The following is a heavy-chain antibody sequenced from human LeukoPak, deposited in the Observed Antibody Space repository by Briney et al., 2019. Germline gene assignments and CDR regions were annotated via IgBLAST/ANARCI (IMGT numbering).Heavy chain of an antibody. Sequence: GGSLRLSCAVSGFTVSNNYMSWVRQAPGKGLEWVSSISSSSSYIYYADSVKGRFTISRDNAKNSLYLQMNSLRAEDTAVYYCARALSGGYAFDIWGQGTMVTVSS. J-gene: IGHJ3*02. CDR1: GFTVSNNY. CDR2: ISSSSSYI. V-gene: IGHV3-21*01. CDR3: ARALSGGYAFDI. D-gene: IGHD2-15*01.